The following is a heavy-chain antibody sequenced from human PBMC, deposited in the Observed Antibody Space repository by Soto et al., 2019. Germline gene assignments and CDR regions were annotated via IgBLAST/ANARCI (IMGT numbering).Heavy chain of an antibody. J-gene: IGHJ6*02. V-gene: IGHV3-30-3*01. CDR3: ARDPGPRSGSCPFRRGREIEYYSGLDV. CDR1: GFTFSSDA. Sequence: VGSLRLSCAASGFTFSSDAMHSVLQAPVKGLEWVSFISYYGSSKYYADCVKCRFSISRDNSKNTLYRQMNSLRVEDTAVYYLARDPGPRSGSCPFRRGREIEYYSGLDVWGQGTTPKVSS. D-gene: IGHD6-6*01. CDR2: ISYYGSSK.